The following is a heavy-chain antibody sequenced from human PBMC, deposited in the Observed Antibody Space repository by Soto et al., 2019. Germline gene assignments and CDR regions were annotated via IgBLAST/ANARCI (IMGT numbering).Heavy chain of an antibody. V-gene: IGHV5-51*01. Sequence: PGESLKISCKASDTTHWIGWVRQKPGKGLEWMEIIYPGDSDTKYSPSFQGQVTISVDKSISTAYLHWSSLKASDTATYYCARLVNYYFGMDVWGLGTTVTVSS. J-gene: IGHJ6*02. CDR2: IYPGDSDT. CDR1: DTTHW. CDR3: ARLVNYYFGMDV.